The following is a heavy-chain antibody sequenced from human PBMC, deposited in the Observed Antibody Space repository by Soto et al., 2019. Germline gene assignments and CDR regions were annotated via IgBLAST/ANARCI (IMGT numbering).Heavy chain of an antibody. CDR3: VKSRGGNNFDFFD. CDR1: GFTFSSYA. CDR2: VRGNGDPP. J-gene: IGHJ4*02. Sequence: GGPLRLSCSASGFTFSSYAMHWVRRAPGKGLEYVSGVRGNGDPPFYADSVKGRFTISRDNSKNTLYLQMSGLSADDTAVYYCVKSRGGNNFDFFDWGQGALVTVSS. V-gene: IGHV3-64D*06. D-gene: IGHD5-12*01.